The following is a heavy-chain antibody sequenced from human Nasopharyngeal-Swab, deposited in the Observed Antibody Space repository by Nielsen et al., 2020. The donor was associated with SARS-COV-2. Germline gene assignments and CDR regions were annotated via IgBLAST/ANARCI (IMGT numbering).Heavy chain of an antibody. V-gene: IGHV4-34*01. D-gene: IGHD3-9*01. Sequence: SETLSLTCAVYGGSFSGYYWSWIRQPPGKGLEWIGEINHSGSTKYNPSLKSRVTISVDTSKNQFSLKLSSVTAADTAAYYCARVYFDWLLSGYYYGMDVWGQGTTVTVSS. CDR1: GGSFSGYY. CDR2: INHSGST. CDR3: ARVYFDWLLSGYYYGMDV. J-gene: IGHJ6*02.